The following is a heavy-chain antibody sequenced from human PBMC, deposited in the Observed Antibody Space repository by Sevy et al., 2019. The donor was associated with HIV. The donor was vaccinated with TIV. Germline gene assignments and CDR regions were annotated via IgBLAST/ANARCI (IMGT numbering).Heavy chain of an antibody. CDR3: AREGCSKPHDY. CDR1: GFTFSKYS. V-gene: IGHV3-23*01. J-gene: IGHJ4*01. D-gene: IGHD2-8*01. CDR2: LSFGCGEI. Sequence: GGSLRLSCAASGFTFSKYSMSWVRQPPGKGLEWVSTLSFGCGEINYADSVKGRFTLSRNNSKSSVYLQMNNLRPEDTAVYKYAREGCSKPHDYWGQGTLVTVSS.